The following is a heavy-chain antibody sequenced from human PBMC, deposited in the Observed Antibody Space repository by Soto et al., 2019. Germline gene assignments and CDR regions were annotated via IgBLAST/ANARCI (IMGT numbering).Heavy chain of an antibody. D-gene: IGHD4-17*01. CDR2: IIPIFGTA. Sequence: SVKVSCKASGGSLSSYAISWVRQAPGQGLEWMGGIIPIFGTANYAQKFQGRVTITADESTSTAYMELSSLRSEDTAVYYCARDAAAGLFDYWGQGTLVTVSS. V-gene: IGHV1-69*13. J-gene: IGHJ4*02. CDR1: GGSLSSYA. CDR3: ARDAAAGLFDY.